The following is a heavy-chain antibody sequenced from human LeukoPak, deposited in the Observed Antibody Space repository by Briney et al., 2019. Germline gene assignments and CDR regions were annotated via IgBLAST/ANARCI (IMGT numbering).Heavy chain of an antibody. CDR3: ARDTRMAAAGLFDY. CDR1: GGSISSYY. V-gene: IGHV4-4*07. Sequence: SETLSLTCTVSGGSISSYYWSWIRQPAGKGLEWIGRIYTSGSTNYNPSLKSRVTMSVDTSKNQFSLKLSSVTAADTAMYYCARDTRMAAAGLFDYWGQGTLVTVSS. CDR2: IYTSGST. J-gene: IGHJ4*02. D-gene: IGHD6-13*01.